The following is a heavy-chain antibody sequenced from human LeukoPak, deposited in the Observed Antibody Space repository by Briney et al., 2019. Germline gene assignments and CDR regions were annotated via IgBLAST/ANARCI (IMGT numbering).Heavy chain of an antibody. CDR1: GFTFSSYS. V-gene: IGHV3-48*04. CDR2: ISSSSTI. CDR3: ARAEYDLDVDY. Sequence: GGSLRLSCAASGFTFSSYSMNWVRQAPGKGLEWVSYISSSSTIYYADSVKGRFTISRDNAKNSLYLQMNSPRAEDTAVYYCARAEYDLDVDYWGQGTLVTVSS. D-gene: IGHD3-3*01. J-gene: IGHJ4*02.